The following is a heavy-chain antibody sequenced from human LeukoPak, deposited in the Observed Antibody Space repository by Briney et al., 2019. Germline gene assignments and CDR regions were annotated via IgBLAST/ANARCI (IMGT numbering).Heavy chain of an antibody. V-gene: IGHV5-51*01. CDR1: GYGFTNFW. Sequence: GASLKISFKGSGYGFTNFWIGWVRQMPGKGLEWMGLIYPGDSDTRYSPSFQGQVTISADKSINTAYLQWSSLKASATAMYYCARRDVSKAFDYWGQGTLVTVSS. J-gene: IGHJ4*02. D-gene: IGHD2-2*01. CDR3: ARRDVSKAFDY. CDR2: IYPGDSDT.